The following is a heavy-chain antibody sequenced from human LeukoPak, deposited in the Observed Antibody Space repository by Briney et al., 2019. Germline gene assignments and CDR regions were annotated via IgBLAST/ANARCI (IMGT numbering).Heavy chain of an antibody. CDR1: GYTLTELY. Sequence: ASVKVSCKVSGYTLTELYMHWVRQAPGKGLEWMGGFDPEDGETIYAQKFQGRVTMTEDTSTDTAYMELSSLRSEDTAVYYCATGDYDILTGYYRLDYWGQGTLVTVSS. V-gene: IGHV1-24*01. CDR3: ATGDYDILTGYYRLDY. D-gene: IGHD3-9*01. CDR2: FDPEDGET. J-gene: IGHJ4*02.